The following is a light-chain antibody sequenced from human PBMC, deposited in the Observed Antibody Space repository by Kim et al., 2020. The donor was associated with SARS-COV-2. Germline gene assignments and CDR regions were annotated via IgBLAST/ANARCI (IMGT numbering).Light chain of an antibody. V-gene: IGKV2-30*02. CDR1: QSLVRSDGNTY. Sequence: GQPASSSGRSSQSLVRSDGNTYLNWYQQRPGQSPKRLIYQVSKRDSGVPDRFSGSGSGTDFTLKISRVDAEDVGIYFCMQGALGYTFGQGTKLEI. CDR2: QVS. CDR3: MQGALGYT. J-gene: IGKJ2*01.